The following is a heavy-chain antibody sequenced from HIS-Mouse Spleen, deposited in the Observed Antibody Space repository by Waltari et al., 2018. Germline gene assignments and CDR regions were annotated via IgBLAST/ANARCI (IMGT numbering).Heavy chain of an antibody. CDR2: IYYSGTT. CDR1: GGSISSSSYY. J-gene: IGHJ2*01. V-gene: IGHV4-39*07. D-gene: IGHD6-13*01. Sequence: QLQLQESGPGLVKPSETLSLTCTVPGGSISSSSYYWGWIRQPPGKGLEWIGSIYYSGTTYYHPSLKSRVTLSVDTSKNQFSLRLSSVTAADTAVYYCAREIPYSSSWYDWYFDLWGRGTLVTVSS. CDR3: AREIPYSSSWYDWYFDL.